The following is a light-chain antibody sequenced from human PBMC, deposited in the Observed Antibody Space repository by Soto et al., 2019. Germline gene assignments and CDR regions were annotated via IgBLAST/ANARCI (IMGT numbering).Light chain of an antibody. V-gene: IGKV3-15*01. J-gene: IGKJ4*01. CDR3: QQYNNWPLT. CDR2: GAS. Sequence: EIVMTQSPATLSVSPGERATLSCRASQSVNSNLAWYQQKPGQAPRLLIYGASTRATGSPARFSGSGSGTEFTLTISSLQSEDFAVYYCQQYNNWPLTFGGGTKVEIK. CDR1: QSVNSN.